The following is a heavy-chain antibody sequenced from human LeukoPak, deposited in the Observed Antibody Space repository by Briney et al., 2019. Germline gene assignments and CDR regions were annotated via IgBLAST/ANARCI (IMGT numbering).Heavy chain of an antibody. V-gene: IGHV4-38-2*02. CDR1: GYSISSGYY. D-gene: IGHD1-26*01. Sequence: SETLSLTCTVSGYSISSGYYWGWIRPPPGKGLEWIGSIYHSGSTYYNPSLKSRVTISVDTSKNQFSLKLSSVTAADTAVYYCARDSGSSGRFDYWGQGTLVTVSS. CDR3: ARDSGSSGRFDY. J-gene: IGHJ4*02. CDR2: IYHSGST.